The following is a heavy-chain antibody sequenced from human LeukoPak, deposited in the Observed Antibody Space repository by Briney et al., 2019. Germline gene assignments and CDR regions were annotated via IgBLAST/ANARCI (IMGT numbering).Heavy chain of an antibody. CDR1: GYTFIDYY. V-gene: IGHV1-2*06. CDR2: INPTTGDT. J-gene: IGHJ4*02. Sequence: ASVKVSCKASGYTFIDYYIRWVRQAPGHGLEWMGRINPTTGDTDYAQKFQGKVSMTRDTSISTAYMDVSRLRSDDTAVYYCATLGEDNSDTPFDYWGQGTLVTVSS. D-gene: IGHD3-16*01. CDR3: ATLGEDNSDTPFDY.